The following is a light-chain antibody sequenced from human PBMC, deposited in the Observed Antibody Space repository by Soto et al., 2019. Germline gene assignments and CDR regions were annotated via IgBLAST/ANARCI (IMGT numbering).Light chain of an antibody. J-gene: IGLJ3*02. CDR1: SSNVGAGYD. CDR2: GNN. Sequence: QSVLTQPPSVSGAPGQTVPISCTGSSSNVGAGYDVQWYQQLPGTAPKLLIYGNNNRPSWVPDRFSGSRSGTSASLAITGLQAEDEADYYCQSYDNSLSEVFGGGTKLTVL. V-gene: IGLV1-40*01. CDR3: QSYDNSLSEV.